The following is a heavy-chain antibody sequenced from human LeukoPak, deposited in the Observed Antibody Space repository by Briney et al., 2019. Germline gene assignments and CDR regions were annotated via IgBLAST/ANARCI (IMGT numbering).Heavy chain of an antibody. J-gene: IGHJ4*02. CDR2: IIPIFGTA. Sequence: SVKVSCKASGGTFSSYAISWVRQAPGQGLEWMGGIIPIFGTANYAQKFQGRVTITADESTSTAYMELSSLRSEDTAVYYCARDTLATVTSDDYWGQGTLVTVSS. V-gene: IGHV1-69*13. CDR3: ARDTLATVTSDDY. CDR1: GGTFSSYA. D-gene: IGHD4-17*01.